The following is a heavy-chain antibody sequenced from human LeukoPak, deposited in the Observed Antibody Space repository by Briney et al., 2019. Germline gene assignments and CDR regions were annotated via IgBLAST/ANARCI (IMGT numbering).Heavy chain of an antibody. CDR2: IYYSGST. CDR1: GGSISSYY. CDR3: ARLRIAVAKYYFDY. V-gene: IGHV4-59*01. J-gene: IGHJ4*02. D-gene: IGHD6-19*01. Sequence: SETLSLTCTVSGGSISSYYWSWIRQPPGKGLEWIGYIYYSGSTNYNPSLKSRVTISVDTSKNQFSLKLSSVTAADTAVYYCARLRIAVAKYYFDYWGQGTLVTVSS.